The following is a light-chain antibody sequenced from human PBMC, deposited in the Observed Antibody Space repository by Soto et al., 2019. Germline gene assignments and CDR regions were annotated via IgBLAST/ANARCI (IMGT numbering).Light chain of an antibody. CDR3: LSYTSSGTLYV. J-gene: IGLJ1*01. Sequence: QSALAQHPSASGSPGQSVTISCAGTSSDVGGYNYVSWYQQYPGKVPKLMIYEVSERPSGVPDRFSGSKSGNTAFLTVSGLQAEDGADYYCLSYTSSGTLYVFGTGTKVTVL. CDR2: EVS. V-gene: IGLV2-8*01. CDR1: SSDVGGYNY.